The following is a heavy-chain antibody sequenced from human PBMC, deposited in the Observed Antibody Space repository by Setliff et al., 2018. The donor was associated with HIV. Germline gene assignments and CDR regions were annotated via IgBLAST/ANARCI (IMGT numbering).Heavy chain of an antibody. Sequence: ASVKVSCKASGYTFTDYYIHWVRQAPGQGLEWMGWTNPKSDGTNYAQKFQGWITMTRDTSISTAYMELSRLRSDDTAVYYCARGMDYYDTSGYYQYYFDYWGQGTLVTVSS. J-gene: IGHJ4*02. V-gene: IGHV1-2*04. CDR3: ARGMDYYDTSGYYQYYFDY. CDR2: TNPKSDGT. CDR1: GYTFTDYY. D-gene: IGHD3-22*01.